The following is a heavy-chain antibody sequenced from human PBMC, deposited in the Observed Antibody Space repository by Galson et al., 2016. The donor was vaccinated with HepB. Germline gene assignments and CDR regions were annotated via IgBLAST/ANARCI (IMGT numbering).Heavy chain of an antibody. V-gene: IGHV3-11*01. CDR3: ANQHTTGWYSCLTH. D-gene: IGHD6-19*01. Sequence: SLRLSCAASGFTFSDFYMSWIRQAPGKGLEWVSYISSSGNNIYYAYSVKGRFTISRDNAKNSLYLEMNSLRAEDTAIYYCANQHTTGWYSCLTHWGQGTLVTVSS. CDR2: ISSSGNNI. CDR1: GFTFSDFY. J-gene: IGHJ4*02.